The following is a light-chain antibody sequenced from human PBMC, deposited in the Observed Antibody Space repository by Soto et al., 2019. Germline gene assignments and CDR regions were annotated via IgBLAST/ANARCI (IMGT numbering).Light chain of an antibody. CDR2: DTN. Sequence: QAVVTQEPSLTVPPGGTVTLTCGSSTGAVTSGHYPYWFQQKPGQAPRTLIYDTNNKQSWTPARFSGSLLGGKAALTLSGAQPEDEAEYFCLLSSGGGVVFGGGTKVTVL. CDR1: TGAVTSGHY. CDR3: LLSSGGGVV. J-gene: IGLJ2*01. V-gene: IGLV7-46*01.